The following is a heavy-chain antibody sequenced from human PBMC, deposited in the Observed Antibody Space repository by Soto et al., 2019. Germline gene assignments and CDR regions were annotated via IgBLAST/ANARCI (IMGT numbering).Heavy chain of an antibody. D-gene: IGHD6-13*01. V-gene: IGHV3-30*18. Sequence: QVQLVESGGGVVQPGRSLRLSCEASGFTFSNYGMHWVRQAPGKGLEWVAVISYDESHKYYADSVKGRLTISRDNSKNTLYLQLNRLISEDTAVYYCAKGGQQLVRFHFDYWGQGTLVTVSS. CDR1: GFTFSNYG. CDR3: AKGGQQLVRFHFDY. CDR2: ISYDESHK. J-gene: IGHJ4*02.